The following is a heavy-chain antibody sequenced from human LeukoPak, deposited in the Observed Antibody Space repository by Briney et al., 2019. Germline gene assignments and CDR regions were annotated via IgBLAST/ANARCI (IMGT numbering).Heavy chain of an antibody. CDR3: ARGSRNYYDSSGTYS. D-gene: IGHD3-22*01. CDR1: GYTFTSYA. CDR2: INTNTGNP. Sequence: ASVKVSCKASGYTFTSYAMNWVRQAPGQGLEWMGWINTNTGNPTYAQGFTGRFIFSLDTSVSTAYLQISSLKAEDTAVYYCARGSRNYYDSSGTYSWGQGTLVTVSS. V-gene: IGHV7-4-1*02. J-gene: IGHJ5*02.